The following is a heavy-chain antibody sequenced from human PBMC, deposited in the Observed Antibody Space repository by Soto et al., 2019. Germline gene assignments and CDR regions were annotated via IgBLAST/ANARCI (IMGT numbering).Heavy chain of an antibody. CDR1: GFTFSSYA. CDR3: AKAGTPGIAAAGIDY. Sequence: GGSLRLSCAASGFTFSSYAMSWVRQAPGKGPEWVSAISGSGGSTYYADSVKGRFTISRDNSKNTLYLQMNSLRAEDTAVYYCAKAGTPGIAAAGIDYWGQGTLVTVSS. J-gene: IGHJ4*02. CDR2: ISGSGGST. V-gene: IGHV3-23*01. D-gene: IGHD6-13*01.